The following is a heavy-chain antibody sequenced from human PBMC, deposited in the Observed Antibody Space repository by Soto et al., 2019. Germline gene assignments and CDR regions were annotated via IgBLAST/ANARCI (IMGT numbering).Heavy chain of an antibody. Sequence: QVQLVQSGAEVKKPGSSVKVSCKASGGTFSNYVVNWVRQAPGQGLEWMGRIIPISGAASYAQKFQGRVTITADKSTSTSYMELSSLRSEDTAVYYCARDMTRTVVPYFDFWGQGTLVTVSS. J-gene: IGHJ4*02. V-gene: IGHV1-69*06. CDR2: IIPISGAA. D-gene: IGHD1-7*01. CDR1: GGTFSNYV. CDR3: ARDMTRTVVPYFDF.